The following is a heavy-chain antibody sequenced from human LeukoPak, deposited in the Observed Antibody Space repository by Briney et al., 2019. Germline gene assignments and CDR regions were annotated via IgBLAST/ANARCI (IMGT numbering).Heavy chain of an antibody. J-gene: IGHJ5*02. D-gene: IGHD2-21*01. V-gene: IGHV1-69*01. CDR3: ARISYSAVTWFDP. Sequence: ASVXXXCKASGGTFSSYAXSWVRQXPXQGXEWMGGIIPIFGTANYAQKFQGRVTITADESTSTAYMELSSLRSEDTAVYYCARISYSAVTWFDPWGQGTLVTVSS. CDR2: IIPIFGTA. CDR1: GGTFSSYA.